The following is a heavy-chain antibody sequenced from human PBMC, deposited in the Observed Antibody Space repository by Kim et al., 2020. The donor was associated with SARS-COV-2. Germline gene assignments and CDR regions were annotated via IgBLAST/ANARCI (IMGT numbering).Heavy chain of an antibody. V-gene: IGHV3-20*04. CDR1: GFTFDDYG. Sequence: GGSLRLSCAASGFTFDDYGLSWVRQAPGKGLEWVSGTNWNGGSTGYADSVKGRFTISRDNAKNSLYLQMNSLRAEDTALYYCARQGSFYDSSGSYDQRMDVWGQGTTVTVSS. D-gene: IGHD3-22*01. CDR2: TNWNGGST. CDR3: ARQGSFYDSSGSYDQRMDV. J-gene: IGHJ6*02.